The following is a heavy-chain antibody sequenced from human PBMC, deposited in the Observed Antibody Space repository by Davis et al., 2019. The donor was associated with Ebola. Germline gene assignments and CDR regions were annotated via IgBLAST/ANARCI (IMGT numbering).Heavy chain of an antibody. V-gene: IGHV4-4*02. CDR3: ARDLSSGWFDY. Sequence: PSETLSLTCAVSGGSISSSNWWSWVRQPPGKGLEWIGEIYHSGSTNYNPSLKSRVTISVDTSKNQFSLQLNSVTPEDTAVYYCARDLSSGWFDYWGQGTLVTVSS. D-gene: IGHD6-19*01. CDR2: IYHSGST. J-gene: IGHJ4*02. CDR1: GGSISSSNW.